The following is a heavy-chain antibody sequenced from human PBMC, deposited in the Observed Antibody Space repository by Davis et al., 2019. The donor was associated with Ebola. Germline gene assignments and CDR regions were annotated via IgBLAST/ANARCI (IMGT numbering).Heavy chain of an antibody. V-gene: IGHV3-23*01. Sequence: PGGSLRLSCAASGFTFNNYDMGWVRQVPGKGLEWVSGVSGSDGSTYYADSVKGRFTISRDNSKKTLYLQMHSLGAEDTAIYYCAKGLYGGSFGCYFDFWGQGTLVTVSS. J-gene: IGHJ4*02. CDR3: AKGLYGGSFGCYFDF. D-gene: IGHD1-26*01. CDR2: VSGSDGST. CDR1: GFTFNNYD.